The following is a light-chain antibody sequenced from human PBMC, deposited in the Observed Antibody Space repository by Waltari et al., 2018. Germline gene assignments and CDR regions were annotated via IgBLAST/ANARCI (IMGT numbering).Light chain of an antibody. CDR1: QSINSY. J-gene: IGKJ5*01. CDR2: DAS. CDR3: QQRYNWPLT. Sequence: EIVLTQSPATLSLSPGERATLSCRASQSINSYLAWYQQKPGQAPRLLIYDASNRATGVPARFSGSGSGSDFTLTISSLDPEDFAVYYCQQRYNWPLTFGQGTRLDIK. V-gene: IGKV3-11*01.